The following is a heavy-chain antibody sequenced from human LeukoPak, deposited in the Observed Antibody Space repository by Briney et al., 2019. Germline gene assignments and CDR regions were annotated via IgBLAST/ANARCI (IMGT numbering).Heavy chain of an antibody. CDR3: ARVVYYDFWSGYHTEDDY. CDR1: GYAFTSYG. Sequence: GASVKVSCKASGYAFTSYGISWVRQAPGQGLEWMGWISAYNGNTNYAQKLQGRVTMTTDTSTSTAYMELRSLRSDDTAVYYCARVVYYDFWSGYHTEDDYWGQGTLVTVSS. CDR2: ISAYNGNT. D-gene: IGHD3-3*01. V-gene: IGHV1-18*01. J-gene: IGHJ4*02.